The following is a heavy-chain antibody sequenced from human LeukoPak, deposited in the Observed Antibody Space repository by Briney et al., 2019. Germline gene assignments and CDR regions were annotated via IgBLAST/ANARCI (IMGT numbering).Heavy chain of an antibody. J-gene: IGHJ4*02. Sequence: GGSLRLSCAASGFTFSSYGMHWVRQAPGKGLEWVAFIRYDGSNKYYADSVKGRFTISRDNSKNTLYLQMNSLRAEDTAVYYCAKEDYDSSGPRPFDYWGQGTLVTVSS. CDR1: GFTFSSYG. D-gene: IGHD3-22*01. V-gene: IGHV3-30*02. CDR3: AKEDYDSSGPRPFDY. CDR2: IRYDGSNK.